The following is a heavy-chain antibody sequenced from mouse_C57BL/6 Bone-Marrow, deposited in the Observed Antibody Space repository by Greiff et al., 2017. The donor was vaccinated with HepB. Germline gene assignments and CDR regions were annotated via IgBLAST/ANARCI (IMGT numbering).Heavy chain of an antibody. Sequence: QVQLQQPGAELVRPGSSVKLSCKASGYTFTSYWMDWVKQRPGQGLEWIGNIYPSDSETHYNQKFKDKATLTVDKSSSTAYMQLSSLTSEDSAVYYCAREGGVITTVEFAYWGQGTLVTVSA. V-gene: IGHV1-61*01. CDR2: IYPSDSET. D-gene: IGHD1-1*01. CDR1: GYTFTSYW. J-gene: IGHJ3*01. CDR3: AREGGVITTVEFAY.